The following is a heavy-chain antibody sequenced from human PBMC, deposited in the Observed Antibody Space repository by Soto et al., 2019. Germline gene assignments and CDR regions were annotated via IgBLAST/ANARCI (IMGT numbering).Heavy chain of an antibody. J-gene: IGHJ6*03. CDR1: GSTFGDYA. D-gene: IGHD3-10*01. Sequence: PGGSLRLSCTASGSTFGDYAMSWFRQAPGKGLEWVGFIRSKAYGGTTEYAASVKGRFTISRDDSKSIAYLQMNSLKTEDTAVYYCNSGCSYGSGSHSRGYYYYYMDVWGKGSTVTSP. CDR2: IRSKAYGGTT. CDR3: NSGCSYGSGSHSRGYYYYYMDV. V-gene: IGHV3-49*03.